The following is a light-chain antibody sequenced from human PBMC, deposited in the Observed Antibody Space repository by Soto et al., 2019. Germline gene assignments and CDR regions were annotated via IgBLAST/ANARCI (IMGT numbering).Light chain of an antibody. Sequence: EIVLTQSPGTLSLSPGERATLSCRASQSVSSSYLAWYQQKPGQAPRLLIYGASSRATGIPDRFSGSGSGTDFTLTISRLEPEDFAVYYCQQYGSPGNFFGPGTKVDIK. CDR2: GAS. J-gene: IGKJ3*01. CDR1: QSVSSSY. V-gene: IGKV3-20*01. CDR3: QQYGSPGNF.